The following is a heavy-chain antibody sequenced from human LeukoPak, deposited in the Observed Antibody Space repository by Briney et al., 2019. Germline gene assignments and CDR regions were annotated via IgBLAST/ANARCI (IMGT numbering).Heavy chain of an antibody. D-gene: IGHD3-10*01. V-gene: IGHV4-59*01. CDR2: ISYIGST. CDR3: ARERSGPDI. J-gene: IGHJ2*01. Sequence: PSETLSLTCTVSNGPINTYQWSWIRQPPGRGLEWIGYISYIGSTNYNPSLRSRVSMSVDASKNQFSLNLTSVTAADTAIYYCARERSGPDIWGRGTLVTVSS. CDR1: NGPINTYQ.